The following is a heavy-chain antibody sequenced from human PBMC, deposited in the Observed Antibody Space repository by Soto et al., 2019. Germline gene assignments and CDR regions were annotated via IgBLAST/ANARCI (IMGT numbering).Heavy chain of an antibody. V-gene: IGHV3-48*02. CDR2: ISSSSSTI. D-gene: IGHD6-19*01. J-gene: IGHJ6*02. CDR1: GFTFSSYS. CDR3: ARVSITESVVGAYYYYYGMDV. Sequence: GGSLRLSCAASGFTFSSYSMNWVRQAPGKGLEWVSYISSSSSTIYYADSVKGRFTISRDNAKNSLYLQMNSLRDEDTAVYYCARVSITESVVGAYYYYYGMDVWGQGTTVTVSS.